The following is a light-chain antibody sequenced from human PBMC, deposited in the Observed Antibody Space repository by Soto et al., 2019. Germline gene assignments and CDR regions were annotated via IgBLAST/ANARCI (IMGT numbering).Light chain of an antibody. CDR3: QQYGSSPPYT. CDR2: GSS. J-gene: IGKJ2*01. CDR1: QSVSNNY. Sequence: EVVLTQSPGTLSLSPGESATLSCRASQSVSNNYFAWYQQKPGQAPRLLIFGSSDGATGIPDRFSGSGSGTDFTLTISRLEPEDFAVYYCQQYGSSPPYTFGQRTKLEIK. V-gene: IGKV3-20*01.